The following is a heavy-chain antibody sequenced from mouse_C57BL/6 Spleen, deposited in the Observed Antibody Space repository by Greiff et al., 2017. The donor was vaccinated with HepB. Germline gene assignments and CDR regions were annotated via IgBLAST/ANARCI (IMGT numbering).Heavy chain of an antibody. CDR2: IRNKANGYTT. Sequence: EVKLMESGGGLVQPGGSLSLSCAASGFTFTDYYMSWVRQPPGKALEWLGFIRNKANGYTTEYSASVKGRFTISRDNSQSILYLQMNALRAEDSATYYCARSYGSSSMYFDVWGTGTTVTVSS. CDR1: GFTFTDYY. CDR3: ARSYGSSSMYFDV. J-gene: IGHJ1*03. V-gene: IGHV7-3*01. D-gene: IGHD1-1*01.